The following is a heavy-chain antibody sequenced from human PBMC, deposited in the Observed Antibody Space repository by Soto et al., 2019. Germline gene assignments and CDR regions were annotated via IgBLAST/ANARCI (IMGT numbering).Heavy chain of an antibody. J-gene: IGHJ4*02. Sequence: GGSLSLSCAASGFTVSSNYMSWVRQAPGKGLEWVSVIYSGGSTYYADSVKGRFTISRDNSKNTLYLQMNSLRAEDTAVYYCARGWLNDFWSGYYLDYWGQGTLVTVSS. V-gene: IGHV3-66*01. CDR3: ARGWLNDFWSGYYLDY. CDR1: GFTVSSNY. CDR2: IYSGGST. D-gene: IGHD3-3*01.